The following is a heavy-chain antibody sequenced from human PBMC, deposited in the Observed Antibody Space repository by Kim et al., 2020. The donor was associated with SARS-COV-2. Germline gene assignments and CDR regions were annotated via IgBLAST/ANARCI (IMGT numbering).Heavy chain of an antibody. CDR3: ATDLSSSWYWFDY. Sequence: ASVKVSCKVPGHALTELSMHWVRQAPGKGLEWMGGFNPEDGKNIYAQKFQGRVTLTEDTSTDTVYMELRSLRSEDTAVYYCATDLSSSWYWFDYWGQGTAVIVSP. D-gene: IGHD6-13*01. J-gene: IGHJ4*02. V-gene: IGHV1-24*01. CDR2: FNPEDGKN. CDR1: GHALTELS.